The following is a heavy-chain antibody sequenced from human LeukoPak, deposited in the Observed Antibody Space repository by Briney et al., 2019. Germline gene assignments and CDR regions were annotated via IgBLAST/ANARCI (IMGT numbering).Heavy chain of an antibody. V-gene: IGHV3-11*04. CDR3: ARDPGIYDTDAFDI. CDR1: GFTFSDYY. J-gene: IGHJ3*02. CDR2: IDTSGSTI. D-gene: IGHD3-22*01. Sequence: PGGSLRLSCAASGFTFSDYYMSWFRQAPGKGLEWVSYIDTSGSTIHYADSEKGRFTISRDNTKNSLYLQMNSLRAEDTAVYYCARDPGIYDTDAFDIWGQGTMVTVSS.